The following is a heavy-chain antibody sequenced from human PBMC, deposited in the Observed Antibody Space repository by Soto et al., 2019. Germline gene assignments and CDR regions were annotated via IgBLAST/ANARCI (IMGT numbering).Heavy chain of an antibody. Sequence: EVQLVESGGGLVKPGGSLRLSCAASGFTFSNAWMSWVRQPPGKGLEWVGRIKSKTDGGTTDYVAPVKGRFIISRDDSKNMEYLKIKSRKPEDTAMYYCTTGQGAETRDYWAQGPLVTVS. CDR1: GFTFSNAW. D-gene: IGHD6-19*01. J-gene: IGHJ4*02. CDR3: TTGQGAETRDY. V-gene: IGHV3-15*01. CDR2: IKSKTDGGTT.